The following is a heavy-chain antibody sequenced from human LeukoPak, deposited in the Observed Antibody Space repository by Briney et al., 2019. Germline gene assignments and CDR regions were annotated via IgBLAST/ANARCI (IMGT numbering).Heavy chain of an antibody. J-gene: IGHJ2*01. Sequence: GGSLRLSCAASGFNFSHYAMHWVRQAPGKGLEWVAVVSFDGRVPYSADSVKGRFTISRDNSKSTLYLQVNSLRPEDTAVYYCARQGPEWQQLFGYFDLWGRGTLVTASS. CDR3: ARQGPEWQQLFGYFDL. CDR1: GFNFSHYA. V-gene: IGHV3-30*17. CDR2: VSFDGRVP. D-gene: IGHD6-13*01.